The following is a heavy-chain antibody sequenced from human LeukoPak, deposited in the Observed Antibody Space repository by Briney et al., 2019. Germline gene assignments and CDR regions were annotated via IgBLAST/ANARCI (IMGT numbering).Heavy chain of an antibody. CDR1: GYSISSGYY. Sequence: SETLSLTCTVSGYSISSGYYWGWIRQPPGKGLEWIGSIYHSGSTYYNPSLKSRVTISVDTSKNQFSLKLSSVTAADTAVYYCARDADSSGWYDYWGQGTLVTVSS. CDR3: ARDADSSGWYDY. D-gene: IGHD6-19*01. CDR2: IYHSGST. J-gene: IGHJ4*02. V-gene: IGHV4-38-2*02.